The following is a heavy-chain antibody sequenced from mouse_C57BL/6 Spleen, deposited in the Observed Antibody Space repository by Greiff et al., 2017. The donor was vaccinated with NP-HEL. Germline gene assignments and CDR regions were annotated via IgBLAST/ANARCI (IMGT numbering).Heavy chain of an antibody. Sequence: EVQLQQSVAELVRPGASVKLSCTASGFNIKNTYMHWVKQRPEQGLEWIGRIDPANGNTKSAPKFQGKATITADTSSNTAYLQLSSRTSEDTAIDYCASTYGSSYGYFDVWGTGTTVTVSS. V-gene: IGHV14-3*01. CDR3: ASTYGSSYGYFDV. D-gene: IGHD1-1*01. CDR1: GFNIKNTY. CDR2: IDPANGNT. J-gene: IGHJ1*03.